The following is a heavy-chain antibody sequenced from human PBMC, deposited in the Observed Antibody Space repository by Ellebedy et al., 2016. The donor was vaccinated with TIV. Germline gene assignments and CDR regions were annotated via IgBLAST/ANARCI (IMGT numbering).Heavy chain of an antibody. V-gene: IGHV1-69*13. CDR3: ARDRELRFLEWLSSGMDV. Sequence: SVKVSCXASGGTFSSYAISWVRQAPGQGLEWMGGIIPIFGTANYAQKFQGRVTITADESTSTAYMELSSLRSEDTAVYYCARDRELRFLEWLSSGMDVWGQGTTVTVSS. CDR1: GGTFSSYA. J-gene: IGHJ6*02. CDR2: IIPIFGTA. D-gene: IGHD3-3*01.